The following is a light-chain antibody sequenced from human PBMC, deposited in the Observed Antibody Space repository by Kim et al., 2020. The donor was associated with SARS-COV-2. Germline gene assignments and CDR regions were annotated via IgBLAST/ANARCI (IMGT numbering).Light chain of an antibody. V-gene: IGKV3-20*01. Sequence: SPGAGATLSCRATQSLTANNLAWYQQKPGQAPRLLIYGASSRATGVPDRFSGSGSGTDFTLTISRLEPEDSAVYYCHQYETSLWTFGQGTKVDIK. CDR1: QSLTANN. J-gene: IGKJ1*01. CDR2: GAS. CDR3: HQYETSLWT.